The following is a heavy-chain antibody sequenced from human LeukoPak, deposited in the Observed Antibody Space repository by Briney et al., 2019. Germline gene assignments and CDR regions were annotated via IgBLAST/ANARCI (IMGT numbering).Heavy chain of an antibody. J-gene: IGHJ3*02. CDR3: ARGTAPHNAFDI. CDR2: IWYDGSNK. Sequence: GGSLRLSCAASGFTFSNHGMHWVRQDPGKGLEWVALIWYDGSNKEYAESVKGRFTISRDNAKNTLYLQMNSLRAEDTAVYYCARGTAPHNAFDIWGQGTMVTVSS. CDR1: GFTFSNHG. V-gene: IGHV3-33*01.